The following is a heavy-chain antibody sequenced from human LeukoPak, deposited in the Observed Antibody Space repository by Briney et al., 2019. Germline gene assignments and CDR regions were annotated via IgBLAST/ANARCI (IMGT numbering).Heavy chain of an antibody. D-gene: IGHD5-24*01. Sequence: GGSLRLSCAASGFTFSDYSMNWVRQAPGKGLEWISYVGIDSGNTNYADSVKGRFTISGEKAKNSLYLQMNSLRVEDTAVYYCARDYKYAFDNWGQGTLVTVSS. CDR2: VGIDSGNT. J-gene: IGHJ4*02. V-gene: IGHV3-48*01. CDR1: GFTFSDYS. CDR3: ARDYKYAFDN.